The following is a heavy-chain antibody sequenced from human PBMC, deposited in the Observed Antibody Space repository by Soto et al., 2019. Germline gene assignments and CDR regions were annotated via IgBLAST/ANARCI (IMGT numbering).Heavy chain of an antibody. CDR3: VKNSGWFNT. D-gene: IGHD3-10*01. Sequence: QLLQSGGGLVQPGGSLTLSCAASGFTFGTTDMSWVRQAPGEGLAWASTMDGSGGITYYADSVKGRFTISKNKSRNTVYLQMNSLRGDDMALYYCVKNSGWFNTWGQGALVTVSS. CDR2: MDGSGGIT. CDR1: GFTFGTTD. J-gene: IGHJ5*02. V-gene: IGHV3-23*01.